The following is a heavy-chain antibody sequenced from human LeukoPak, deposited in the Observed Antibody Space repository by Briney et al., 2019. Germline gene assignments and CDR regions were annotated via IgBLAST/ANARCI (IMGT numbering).Heavy chain of an antibody. D-gene: IGHD1-26*01. Sequence: GEALKISCNGSGYSFTIYWLGWVRQMPGKGLEWMGIIYPGDSDTRYSPSFQGQVTISADKSISTAYLQWSSLKASDTAMYYCTMGATDDNDYWGQGTLVTVCS. CDR1: GYSFTIYW. J-gene: IGHJ4*02. CDR3: TMGATDDNDY. CDR2: IYPGDSDT. V-gene: IGHV5-51*01.